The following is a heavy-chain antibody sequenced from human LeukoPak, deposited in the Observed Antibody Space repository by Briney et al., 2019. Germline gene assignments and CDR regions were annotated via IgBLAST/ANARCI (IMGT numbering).Heavy chain of an antibody. CDR3: ASGIDGYTDDAFDI. CDR1: GDSISGDSYY. V-gene: IGHV4-39*07. D-gene: IGHD5-24*01. Sequence: SETLSLTCTVSGDSISGDSYYCGWIRQPPGEGLEWIGSMYYSGSTHYNPSLKSRVTISVDTSKNQFSLKVSSVTAADTAVYYCASGIDGYTDDAFDIWGQGTLVTVSS. CDR2: MYYSGST. J-gene: IGHJ3*02.